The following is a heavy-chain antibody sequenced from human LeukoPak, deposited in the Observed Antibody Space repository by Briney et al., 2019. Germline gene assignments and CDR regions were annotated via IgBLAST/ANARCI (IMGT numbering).Heavy chain of an antibody. CDR1: GFIFGEHA. D-gene: IGHD3-10*01. CDR2: IRSEAYGETT. V-gene: IGHV3-49*04. J-gene: IGHJ6*02. Sequence: SLSCLGSGFIFGEHAISGVRQAPGKALEWVGFIRSEAYGETTEYAASVSGRFIISRDNTRGIAYLQMNNLKIEDTAVYYCARGPILLWIHNGMDVWGPGTTVTVSS. CDR3: ARGPILLWIHNGMDV.